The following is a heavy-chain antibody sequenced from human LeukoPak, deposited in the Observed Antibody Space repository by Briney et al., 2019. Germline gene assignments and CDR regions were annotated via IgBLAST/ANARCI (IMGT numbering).Heavy chain of an antibody. V-gene: IGHV3-43D*03. CDR3: VKDRPFPYGMDV. CDR1: GFTFSSYA. Sequence: GGSLRLSCAASGFTFSSYAMSWVRQAPGKGLEWVSFITWDSGSTYYADSVKGRFTISRDNSKDSLYLQMNSLRAEDTALYYCVKDRPFPYGMDVWGQGTTVTVSS. D-gene: IGHD2-21*01. CDR2: ITWDSGST. J-gene: IGHJ6*02.